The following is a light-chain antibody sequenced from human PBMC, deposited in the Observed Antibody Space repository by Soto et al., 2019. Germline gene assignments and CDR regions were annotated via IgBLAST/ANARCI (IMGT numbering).Light chain of an antibody. CDR2: DAS. Sequence: SQTTLSASSRERVKISVMASQSVGSNLAWFPQKPGQASRLLIYDASTRATGIPTRFSGSGSGTEFTLTISSLQSDNFVLYYCQHSSKWRWTFGEGTKVDIK. CDR1: QSVGSN. V-gene: IGKV3-15*01. CDR3: QHSSKWRWT. J-gene: IGKJ1*01.